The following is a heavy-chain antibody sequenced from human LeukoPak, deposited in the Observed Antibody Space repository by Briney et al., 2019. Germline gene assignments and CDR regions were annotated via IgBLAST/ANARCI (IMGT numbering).Heavy chain of an antibody. J-gene: IGHJ3*01. D-gene: IGHD6-19*01. Sequence: GESLKISCKGSGYTFSSYWIGWVRQMPGKGPEWMGIIYPGDSSIRYSPSFQGQVTISADRSINSAYLQWSSLKASDTAMYYCARTSGWSSGDPFDLWGQGTTVTVSS. V-gene: IGHV5-51*01. CDR1: GYTFSSYW. CDR2: IYPGDSSI. CDR3: ARTSGWSSGDPFDL.